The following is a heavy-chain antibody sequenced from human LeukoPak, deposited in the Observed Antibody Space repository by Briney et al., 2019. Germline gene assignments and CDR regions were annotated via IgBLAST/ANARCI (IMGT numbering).Heavy chain of an antibody. CDR3: ARDLHSYGSGWLRSLDC. D-gene: IGHD6-19*01. Sequence: PGGSLRLSCGVSGFTFSSFWMTWVRQAPGKGLEWVANIKYDGSETYYVDSVKGRFTISRDNTKKSLYLQMNSLRTEDSAVYYCARDLHSYGSGWLRSLDCWGQGTLVIVSS. CDR2: IKYDGSET. CDR1: GFTFSSFW. J-gene: IGHJ4*02. V-gene: IGHV3-7*01.